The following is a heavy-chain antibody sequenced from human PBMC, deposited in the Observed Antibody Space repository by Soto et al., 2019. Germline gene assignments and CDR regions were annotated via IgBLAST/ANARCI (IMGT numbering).Heavy chain of an antibody. V-gene: IGHV4-39*01. CDR3: VRHYRPASRYPVVQH. J-gene: IGHJ1*01. CDR2: IYYSGST. D-gene: IGHD2-15*01. Sequence: SETLSLTCTLSAGCISSTTYYWGWIRQPPGKGLEWIGSIYYSGSTYSNSSLKSRVTVSVDTSKSQFSLRLTSVTAADTAVYYCVRHYRPASRYPVVQHWGPGTLLTVFS. CDR1: AGCISSTTYY.